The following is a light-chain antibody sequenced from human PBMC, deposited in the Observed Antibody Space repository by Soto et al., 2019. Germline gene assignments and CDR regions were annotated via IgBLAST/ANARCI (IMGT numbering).Light chain of an antibody. CDR2: GAS. CDR1: QSVTSN. V-gene: IGKV3-15*01. CDR3: QQYNNWPLT. J-gene: IGKJ4*01. Sequence: EVVMTQSPATLSVSPGERATLSCRASQSVTSNLAWYQQKPGQAPSLLIYGASTGATGIPARFSGSGSGTEFTLTISSLQSEDFAVYYCQQYNNWPLTFGGGTKVEIK.